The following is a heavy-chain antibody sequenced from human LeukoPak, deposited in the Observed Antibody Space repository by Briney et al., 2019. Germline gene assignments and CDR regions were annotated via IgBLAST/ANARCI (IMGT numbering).Heavy chain of an antibody. CDR2: ISGSGIST. D-gene: IGHD3-10*01. V-gene: IGHV3-23*01. Sequence: GGSLRLSCAASGFTFRNYGMSWGRQAPGKGLEWVSLISGSGISTYYADSVKGRFTISRDNSKNTPYLQMNSLRAEDTAVYYCAKGLTNSGSGSYYYDYWGQGALVTVSS. J-gene: IGHJ4*02. CDR1: GFTFRNYG. CDR3: AKGLTNSGSGSYYYDY.